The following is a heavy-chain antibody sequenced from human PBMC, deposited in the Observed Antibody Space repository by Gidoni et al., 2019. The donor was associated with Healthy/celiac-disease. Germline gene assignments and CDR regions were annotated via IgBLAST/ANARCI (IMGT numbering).Heavy chain of an antibody. J-gene: IGHJ6*02. D-gene: IGHD3-10*01. Sequence: QVQLVESGGGVVQPGRSLRLSCAASGFTFSSYAMHWVRQAPGKGLEWVAVISYDGSNKYYADSVKGRFTISRDNSKNTLYLQMNSLRAEDTAVYYCGRFGESYGMDVWGQGTTVTVSS. CDR3: GRFGESYGMDV. CDR2: ISYDGSNK. V-gene: IGHV3-30-3*01. CDR1: GFTFSSYA.